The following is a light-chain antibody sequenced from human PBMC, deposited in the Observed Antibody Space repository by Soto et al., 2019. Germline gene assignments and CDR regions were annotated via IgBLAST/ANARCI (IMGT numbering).Light chain of an antibody. CDR3: QQYNNWPPWT. CDR2: GAS. CDR1: QSISSN. J-gene: IGKJ1*01. V-gene: IGKV3-15*01. Sequence: EIVMTQSPATLSVSPGERATLSCRASQSISSNLAWYQQKPGQAPRLLIYGASTRATGIPARFSGSGSGTYFTLNISSLQSEDFAVYYCQQYNNWPPWTFGQGTKVEIK.